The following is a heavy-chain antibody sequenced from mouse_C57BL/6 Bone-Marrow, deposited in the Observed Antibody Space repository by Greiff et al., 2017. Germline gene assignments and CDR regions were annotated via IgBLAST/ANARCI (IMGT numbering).Heavy chain of an antibody. D-gene: IGHD1-1*01. Sequence: EVQLVESGGGLVQPKGSLKLSCAASGFTFNTYAMHWVRQAPGKGLEWVARIRSNSSNYATYYADSVKDSFTISRDDSQSMLYLQMNNLKTEDTAMYYCVRGDYYGHWYFDVWGTGTTVTVSS. J-gene: IGHJ1*03. CDR2: IRSNSSNYAT. CDR1: GFTFNTYA. V-gene: IGHV10-3*01. CDR3: VRGDYYGHWYFDV.